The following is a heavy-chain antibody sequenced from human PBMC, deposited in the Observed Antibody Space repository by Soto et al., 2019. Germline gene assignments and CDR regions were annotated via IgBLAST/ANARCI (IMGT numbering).Heavy chain of an antibody. CDR2: IYHSRST. CDR3: ARVGITGTTLAAFGI. Sequence: SLTCAVSGGSISSGGYSWSWIRQPPGKGLECIGYIYHSRSTYYNPSLKSRVTISVDRSKNQFSLKLSSVTAADTAVYYCARVGITGTTLAAFGIWGQGTMVT. J-gene: IGHJ3*02. CDR1: GGSISSGGYS. D-gene: IGHD1-20*01. V-gene: IGHV4-30-2*01.